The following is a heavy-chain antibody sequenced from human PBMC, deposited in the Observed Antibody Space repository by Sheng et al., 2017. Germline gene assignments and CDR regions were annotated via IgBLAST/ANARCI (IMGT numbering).Heavy chain of an antibody. CDR3: ARAGGLNWFDP. V-gene: IGHV4-61*09. CDR2: IYTSGST. D-gene: IGHD2-15*01. J-gene: IGHJ5*02. Sequence: QVQLQESGPGLVKPSQTLSLTCTVSGGSISSGSYYWSWIRQPAGKGLEWIGHIYTSGSTNYNPSLKSRVTISVDTSKNQFSLKLSSVTAADTAVYYCARAGGLNWFDPWGQGTLVTVSS. CDR1: GGSISSGSYY.